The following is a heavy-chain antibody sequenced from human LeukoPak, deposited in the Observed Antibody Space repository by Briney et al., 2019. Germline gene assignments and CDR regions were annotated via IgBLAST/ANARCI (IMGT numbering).Heavy chain of an antibody. J-gene: IGHJ5*02. V-gene: IGHV3-11*05. CDR1: GFTFSSYW. Sequence: PGGSLRLSCAASGFTFSSYWMSWIRQAPGKGLEWVSYISGSSSNTKYADSVKGRFTISRDNAKNSLYLQMNYLRAEDTAVYYCARDSAHIVVVPAVIPPSLDNWFDPWGQGTLVTVSS. CDR3: ARDSAHIVVVPAVIPPSLDNWFDP. D-gene: IGHD2-2*01. CDR2: ISGSSSNT.